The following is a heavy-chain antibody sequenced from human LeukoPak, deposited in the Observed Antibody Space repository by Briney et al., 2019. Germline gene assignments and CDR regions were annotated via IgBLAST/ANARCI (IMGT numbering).Heavy chain of an antibody. D-gene: IGHD3-16*01. J-gene: IGHJ4*02. V-gene: IGHV1-69*13. CDR2: IVTIFGAA. CDR3: ARGGPAARLITFGGVTDY. CDR1: GGTFRGYA. Sequence: ASVKVSCKASGGTFRGYALSWVRQAPGQGLEWMGGIVTIFGAATYAQKFQGRVTITADESTSTAYMELSSLRSEDTAVYYYARGGPAARLITFGGVTDYWGQGTLVTVSS.